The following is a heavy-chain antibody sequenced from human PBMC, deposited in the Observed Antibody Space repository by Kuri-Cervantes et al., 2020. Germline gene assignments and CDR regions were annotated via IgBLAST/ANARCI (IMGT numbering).Heavy chain of an antibody. CDR2: INSNSDYI. J-gene: IGHJ6*02. D-gene: IGHD6-19*01. Sequence: GESLKISCAASGFTLSTYTMNWVRLAPGKGLEWVSSINSNSDYIYYADSVKGRFTISRDNAKNSLCLQMNSLRAEDTAVYYCAKDRGQWLPYYYCMDVWGQGTTVTVSS. V-gene: IGHV3-21*06. CDR3: AKDRGQWLPYYYCMDV. CDR1: GFTLSTYT.